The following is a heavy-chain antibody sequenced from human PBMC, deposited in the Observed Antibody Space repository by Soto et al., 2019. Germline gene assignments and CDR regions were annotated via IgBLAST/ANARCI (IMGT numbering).Heavy chain of an antibody. J-gene: IGHJ4*02. Sequence: SETLSLTCAVYGGSFSGYYWGWIRQPPGKGLEWIGEINHSGSTNYNPSLKSRVTISVDTSKNQFSLKLSSVTAADTAVYYCARGGSRRYCSSTSCYIKGDYGSGRPNFDYWGQGTLVTVSS. D-gene: IGHD2-2*02. CDR2: INHSGST. CDR3: ARGGSRRYCSSTSCYIKGDYGSGRPNFDY. CDR1: GGSFSGYY. V-gene: IGHV4-34*01.